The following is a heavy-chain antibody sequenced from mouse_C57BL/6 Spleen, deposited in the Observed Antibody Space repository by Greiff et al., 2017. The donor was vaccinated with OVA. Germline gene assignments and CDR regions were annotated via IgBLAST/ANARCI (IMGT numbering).Heavy chain of an antibody. CDR1: GYTFTSYW. D-gene: IGHD4-1*01. Sequence: QVHVKQPGAELVRPGSSVKLSCKASGYTFTSYWMDWVKQRPGQGLEWIGNIYPSDSETHYNQKFKDKATLTVDKSSSTAYMQLSSLTSEDSAVYYCARETLTGTHFDYWGQGTTLTVSS. CDR2: IYPSDSET. CDR3: ARETLTGTHFDY. J-gene: IGHJ2*01. V-gene: IGHV1-61*01.